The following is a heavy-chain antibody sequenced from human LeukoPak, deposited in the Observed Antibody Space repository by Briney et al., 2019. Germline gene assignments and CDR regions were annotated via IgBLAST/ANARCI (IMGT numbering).Heavy chain of an antibody. CDR2: IKGDGSLK. V-gene: IGHV3-7*01. J-gene: IGHJ6*03. Sequence: GGSLRLSCAASGFTFSRYWMIWVRQTPGKGLEWVANIKGDGSLKYYQDSVRGRFTISRDNADNSLYLQMNSLSAGDTAVYYCARDEVVVVPAARDYYYYMDVWGKGTTVTVSS. CDR1: GFTFSRYW. D-gene: IGHD2-2*01. CDR3: ARDEVVVVPAARDYYYYMDV.